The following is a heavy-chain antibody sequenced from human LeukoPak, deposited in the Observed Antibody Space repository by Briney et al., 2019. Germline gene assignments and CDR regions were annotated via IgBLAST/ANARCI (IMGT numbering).Heavy chain of an antibody. CDR2: IYHSGTT. CDR1: GAFITNSHW. Sequence: PSETLSLTCAVSGAFITNSHWWSWARQPPGKGLEWIGEIYHSGTTNYNPSLKSRVTMSVDKSKNQFSLKLSSVTAADTAVYYCATYFYGEYGSYYFGYWGQGTLVTVSS. J-gene: IGHJ4*02. V-gene: IGHV4-4*02. CDR3: ATYFYGEYGSYYFGY. D-gene: IGHD4-17*01.